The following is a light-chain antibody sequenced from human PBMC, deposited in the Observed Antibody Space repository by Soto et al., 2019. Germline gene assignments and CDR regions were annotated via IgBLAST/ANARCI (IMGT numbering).Light chain of an antibody. CDR1: QSVSYSSNDKNF. CDR3: QQYFSAPRT. V-gene: IGKV4-1*01. J-gene: IGKJ1*01. Sequence: DIVMTQSPDSLAVSLGERATINCKSSQSVSYSSNDKNFLSWYQQKPGQPPKLLIYWASTRDSGVPDRFSGSGSGTDFTLTISSLQAEDVAVYYCQQYFSAPRTFGQGTKVEIK. CDR2: WAS.